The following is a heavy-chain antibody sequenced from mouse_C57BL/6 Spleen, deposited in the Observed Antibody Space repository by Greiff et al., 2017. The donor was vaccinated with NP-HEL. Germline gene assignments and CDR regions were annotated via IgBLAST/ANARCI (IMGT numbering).Heavy chain of an antibody. J-gene: IGHJ4*01. CDR3: ARHDYSNYDYYAMDY. CDR2: ISSGGSYT. D-gene: IGHD2-5*01. CDR1: GFTFSSYG. V-gene: IGHV5-6*01. Sequence: EVQLQQSGGDLVKPGGSLKLSCAASGFTFSSYGMSWVRQTPDKRLEWVATISSGGSYTYYPDSVKGRFTISRDNAKNTLYLQMSSLKSEDTAMYYCARHDYSNYDYYAMDYWGQGTSVTVSS.